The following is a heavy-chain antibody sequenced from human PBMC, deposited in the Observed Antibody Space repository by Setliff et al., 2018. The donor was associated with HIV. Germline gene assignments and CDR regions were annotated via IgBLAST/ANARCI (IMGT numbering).Heavy chain of an antibody. D-gene: IGHD3-22*01. Sequence: GASVKVSCKASGHTFTNVDIHWLRRATGQGLEWMGWMNPNTGVSGYALKFQARVTMTRDTSISTAYMELSSLTSEDTAVYYCARGPTRSGAVYDSDGYYLRFFDYWGQGALVTSPQ. CDR1: GHTFTNVD. V-gene: IGHV1-8*01. CDR3: ARGPTRSGAVYDSDGYYLRFFDY. CDR2: MNPNTGVS. J-gene: IGHJ4*02.